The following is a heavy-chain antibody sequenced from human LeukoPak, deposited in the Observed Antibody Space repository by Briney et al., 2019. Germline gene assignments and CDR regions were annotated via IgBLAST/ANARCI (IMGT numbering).Heavy chain of an antibody. CDR1: GFRLRSYW. CDR2: INSDGSRT. CDR3: AELGITMIGGV. V-gene: IGHV3-74*01. D-gene: IGHD3-10*02. Sequence: GGSLRLSCVVSGFRLRSYWMHWVRQGPGKGLVWVAGINSDGSRTIYADSVKGRFTISRDNAKNSLYLQMNSLRAEDTAVYYCAELGITMIGGVWGKGTTVTISS. J-gene: IGHJ6*04.